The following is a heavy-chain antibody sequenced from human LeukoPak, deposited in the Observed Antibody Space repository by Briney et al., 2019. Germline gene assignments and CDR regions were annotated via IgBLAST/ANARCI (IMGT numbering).Heavy chain of an antibody. CDR2: ISYSGDGT. V-gene: IGHV3-23*01. Sequence: GGSLRLSCAASGFIISCYAMSWVRQAPGKGLEWVSSISYSGDGTKYADSVKGRCTISREDSKNTLYLQMNSLRAEDTAVYYCAKGDTPDNSYNYFAPWGQGTLVTVSS. CDR1: GFIISCYA. D-gene: IGHD1-1*01. J-gene: IGHJ5*02. CDR3: AKGDTPDNSYNYFAP.